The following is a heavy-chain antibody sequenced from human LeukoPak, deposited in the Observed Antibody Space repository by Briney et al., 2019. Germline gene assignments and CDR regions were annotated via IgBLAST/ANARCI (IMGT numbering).Heavy chain of an antibody. CDR2: ISCRGGST. Sequence: GGSLRLSCAASVFTFSSYAMSWVRQAPGKGLEGGSAISCRGGSTYYADSLKCRFTISRDTSKTMMYLQMTSLSDEDTAAYYCAKDGTITFGGVIVMPSYYFDYWGQGTLVTVSS. J-gene: IGHJ4*02. CDR3: AKDGTITFGGVIVMPSYYFDY. CDR1: VFTFSSYA. D-gene: IGHD3-16*02. V-gene: IGHV3-23*01.